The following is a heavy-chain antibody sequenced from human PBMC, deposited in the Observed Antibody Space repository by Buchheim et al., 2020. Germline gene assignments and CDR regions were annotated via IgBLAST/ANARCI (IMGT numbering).Heavy chain of an antibody. Sequence: QVQVVQSGSELKKPGASVKVSCKASGYNFYSHAMNWVRQAPGQGLEWMGWIDTNTGNPTYAQRFTGRFVFSLDTSVSTAYLQITSLRPEDTAVYYCARNSTSWTDYYNYGMDVWGQGTT. CDR1: GYNFYSHA. D-gene: IGHD6-13*01. CDR2: IDTNTGNP. V-gene: IGHV7-4-1*02. J-gene: IGHJ6*02. CDR3: ARNSTSWTDYYNYGMDV.